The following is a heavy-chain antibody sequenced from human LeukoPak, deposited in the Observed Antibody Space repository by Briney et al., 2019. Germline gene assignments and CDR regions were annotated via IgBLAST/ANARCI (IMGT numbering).Heavy chain of an antibody. CDR3: ARGSITMVRGALVRFDP. V-gene: IGHV1-2*02. CDR2: INPNSGGT. J-gene: IGHJ5*02. CDR1: GYTFTGYY. D-gene: IGHD3-10*01. Sequence: GASVKVSCKASGYTFTGYYMHWVRQAPGQGLEWMGWINPNSGGTNYAQKFQGRVTMTRDTSISTAYMELSRLRSDDTAVYYCARGSITMVRGALVRFDPWGQGTLVTVSS.